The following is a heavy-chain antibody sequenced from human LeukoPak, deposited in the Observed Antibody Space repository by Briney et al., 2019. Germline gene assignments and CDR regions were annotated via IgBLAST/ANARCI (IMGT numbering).Heavy chain of an antibody. CDR3: ARGPRGWRGIHNWFDP. J-gene: IGHJ5*02. D-gene: IGHD3-10*01. CDR1: GFTFSSYA. V-gene: IGHV3-23*01. Sequence: PGGSLRLSCAASGFTFSSYAMSWVRQAPGKGLEWVSAISGSGGSTYYADSVKGRFTISRDNSKNTLYLQMNSLRSEDTAVYYCARGPRGWRGIHNWFDPWGQGTLVTVSS. CDR2: ISGSGGST.